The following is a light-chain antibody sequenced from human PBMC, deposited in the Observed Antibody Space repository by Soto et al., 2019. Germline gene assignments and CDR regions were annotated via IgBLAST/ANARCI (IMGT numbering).Light chain of an antibody. CDR1: QSVSSNF. CDR2: GAS. J-gene: IGKJ1*01. CDR3: QLYNSYSWT. Sequence: VLTQTPGTLSLSPGERATLSCRSSQSVSSNFLAWYQEKPGQAPRLLILGASTRASGIPAKFSGSGSGTEFTLTISSLQPDDFATYYCQLYNSYSWTFGQG. V-gene: IGKV3D-7*01.